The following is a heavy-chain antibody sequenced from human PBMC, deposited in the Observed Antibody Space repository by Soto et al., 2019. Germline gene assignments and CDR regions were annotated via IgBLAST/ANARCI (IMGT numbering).Heavy chain of an antibody. CDR1: GFTFSRYG. Sequence: GGSLKLSCVASGFTFSRYGMHWVRQAPGKGLEWVAVIWNDGSKQVYDDSVKGRFTISRDNSKNTLYLEMDSLRDEDTSVYYCARDDDYEANAIDLWGQGTLVTVSS. CDR2: IWNDGSKQ. CDR3: ARDDDYEANAIDL. V-gene: IGHV3-33*01. D-gene: IGHD4-17*01. J-gene: IGHJ5*02.